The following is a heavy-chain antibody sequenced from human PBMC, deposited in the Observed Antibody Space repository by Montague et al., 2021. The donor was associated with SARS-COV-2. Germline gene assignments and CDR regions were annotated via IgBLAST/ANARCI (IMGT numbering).Heavy chain of an antibody. CDR3: ARVRARDY. CDR2: VNHIGNT. Sequence: SETLSLTCAALGRSFSSYYWSWIRQPPGKGLEWIGEVNHIGNTNYNPSLKSRVTISVDTSKNQLSLKLISVTAADTAVYYRARVRARDYWGQGTLVTVSS. V-gene: IGHV4-34*01. J-gene: IGHJ4*02. CDR1: GRSFSSYY.